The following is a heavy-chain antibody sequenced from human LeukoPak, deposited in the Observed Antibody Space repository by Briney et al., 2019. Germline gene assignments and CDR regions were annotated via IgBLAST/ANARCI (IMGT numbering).Heavy chain of an antibody. CDR3: ARDSNWFDP. CDR2: IYYSGST. V-gene: IGHV4-39*07. Sequence: SETLSLTCTVSGGSISSSSYYWGWIRQPPGKGLEWIGSIYYSGSTYYNPSLKSRVTISVDTSKNQFSLKLSSVTAADTAVYYCARDSNWFDPWGQGTLVTVSS. CDR1: GGSISSSSYY. J-gene: IGHJ5*02.